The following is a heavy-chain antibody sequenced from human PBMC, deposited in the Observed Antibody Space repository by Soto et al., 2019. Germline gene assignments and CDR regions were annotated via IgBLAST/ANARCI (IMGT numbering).Heavy chain of an antibody. Sequence: ASVKVSCKASGYTFTTYDINWVRQATGQRLEWVGWMNPKSGYTGFAQKFQGWVTMTRDTSISTAYMELSRLRSDDTAVYYCARGSGYYDSSGYFDYWGQGTLVTVSS. CDR2: MNPKSGYT. D-gene: IGHD3-22*01. J-gene: IGHJ4*02. CDR3: ARGSGYYDSSGYFDY. V-gene: IGHV1-8*01. CDR1: GYTFTTYD.